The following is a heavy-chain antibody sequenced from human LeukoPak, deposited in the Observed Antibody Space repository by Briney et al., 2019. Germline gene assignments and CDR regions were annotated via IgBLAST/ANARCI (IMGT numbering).Heavy chain of an antibody. J-gene: IGHJ5*02. CDR1: GGSFSGYY. V-gene: IGHV4-34*01. CDR3: ARDGSWFDP. Sequence: PSETLSLTCAVYGGSFSGYYWSWIRQPPGKGLEWIGEINHSGSTNYNPSLKSRVTISVDTSKNQFSLKLSSVTAEDTAVYYCARDGSWFDPWGQGTLVTVSS. CDR2: INHSGST. D-gene: IGHD1-26*01.